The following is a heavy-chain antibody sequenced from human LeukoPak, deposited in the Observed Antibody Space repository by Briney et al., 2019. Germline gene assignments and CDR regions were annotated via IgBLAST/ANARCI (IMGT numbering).Heavy chain of an antibody. J-gene: IGHJ6*03. CDR3: AKGGGYEAQYYYYYLDV. D-gene: IGHD5-12*01. V-gene: IGHV3-7*01. CDR1: GFTFSNYR. CDR2: IKQDGSEK. Sequence: PGGSLRLSCAASGFTFSNYRMSWVRQAPGKGLEWVANIKQDGSEKYYVDSVKGRFTISRDNAKNSLYLQMNSLRAEDTAVYYCAKGGGYEAQYYYYYLDVWGKGTTVTISS.